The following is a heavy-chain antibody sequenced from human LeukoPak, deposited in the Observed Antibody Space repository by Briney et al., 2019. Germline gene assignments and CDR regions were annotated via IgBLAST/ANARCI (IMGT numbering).Heavy chain of an antibody. J-gene: IGHJ6*02. V-gene: IGHV1-69*01. CDR1: GGTFSSYA. Sequence: SVKVSCKASGGTFSSYAISWVRQAPGQGLEWMGGIIPIFGTANYAQKFQGRVTITADESTSTAYMELSSLRSEDTAVYYCASLAIFGVVIPLTTYYYYGMDVWGQGTTVTVSS. D-gene: IGHD3-3*01. CDR3: ASLAIFGVVIPLTTYYYYGMDV. CDR2: IIPIFGTA.